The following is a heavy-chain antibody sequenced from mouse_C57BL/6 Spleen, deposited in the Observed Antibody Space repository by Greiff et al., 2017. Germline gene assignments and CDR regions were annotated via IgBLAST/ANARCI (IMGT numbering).Heavy chain of an antibody. Sequence: QVQLQQSGPELVKPGASVKISCKASGYAFSSSWMNWVKQRPGKGLEWIGRIYPGDGDTNYNGKFKGKATLTADKSSSTAYMQLSSLTSEDSAVYFCARGGLYGNYFDYWGQGTTLTVSS. CDR2: IYPGDGDT. J-gene: IGHJ2*01. D-gene: IGHD2-1*01. CDR1: GYAFSSSW. V-gene: IGHV1-82*01. CDR3: ARGGLYGNYFDY.